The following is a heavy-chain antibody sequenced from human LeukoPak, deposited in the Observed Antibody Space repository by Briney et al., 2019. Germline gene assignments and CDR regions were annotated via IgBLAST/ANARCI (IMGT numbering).Heavy chain of an antibody. CDR3: ARGWNYVFTYFDY. D-gene: IGHD1-7*01. J-gene: IGHJ4*02. CDR2: IYTSGST. V-gene: IGHV4-61*02. CDR1: GGSISSGSYY. Sequence: SETLSLTCTVSGGSISSGSYYWSWIRQPAGKGLEWIGRIYTSGSTNYNPSLKSRVTISVDTSKNQFSLKLSSVTAADTAVYYCARGWNYVFTYFDYWGQGTLVTVSS.